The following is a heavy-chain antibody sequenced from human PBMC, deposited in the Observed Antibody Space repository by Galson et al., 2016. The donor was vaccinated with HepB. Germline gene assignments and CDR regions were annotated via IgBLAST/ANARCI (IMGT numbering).Heavy chain of an antibody. CDR1: GFTFSSYG. V-gene: IGHV3-30*18. J-gene: IGHJ4*02. CDR3: AKVNNGGGFILDFFDY. D-gene: IGHD6-25*01. CDR2: ISYDGSNE. Sequence: SLRLSCAASGFTFSSYGMHWVRQAPGKGLEWVAVISYDGSNEYYTDPVKGRFTISRDNPRNKLYLEMNSLRAEDTAVYFCAKVNNGGGFILDFFDYWGQGTVVTVSS.